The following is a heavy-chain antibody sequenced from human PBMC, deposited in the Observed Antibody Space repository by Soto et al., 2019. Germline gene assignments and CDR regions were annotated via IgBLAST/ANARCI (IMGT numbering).Heavy chain of an antibody. J-gene: IGHJ4*02. D-gene: IGHD2-15*01. CDR1: GGSISSGGYY. CDR3: ARDTVGYCSGGSCYPH. Sequence: QVQLQESGPGLVKPSQTLSLTCTVSGGSISSGGYYWSWIRQHPGKGLEWIGYIYYSGSTYYNPSLKSRFTISVDTSKNQFSLKLSSVTAADTAVYYCARDTVGYCSGGSCYPHWGQGTLVTVSS. CDR2: IYYSGST. V-gene: IGHV4-31*03.